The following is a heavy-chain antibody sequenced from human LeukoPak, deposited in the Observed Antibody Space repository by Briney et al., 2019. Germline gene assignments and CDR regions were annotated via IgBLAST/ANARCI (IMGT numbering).Heavy chain of an antibody. V-gene: IGHV4-38-2*02. J-gene: IGHJ6*04. CDR3: ARARYCSSTSCPHRLDV. D-gene: IGHD2-2*01. Sequence: SETLSLTCTVSGYSISSGYYWGWIRQPPGKGLEWIGSIYHSGSTYYNPSLKSRVTISVDTSKNQFSLKLSSVTAADTAVYYCARARYCSSTSCPHRLDVWGKGTTVTISS. CDR2: IYHSGST. CDR1: GYSISSGYY.